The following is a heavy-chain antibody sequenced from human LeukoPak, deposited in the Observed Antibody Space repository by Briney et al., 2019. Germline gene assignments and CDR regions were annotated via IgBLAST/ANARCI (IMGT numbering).Heavy chain of an antibody. D-gene: IGHD5-12*01. J-gene: IGHJ4*02. CDR2: IYSGGST. Sequence: GGSLRLSCAASGFTVNSNYMTWVRQAPGKGLEWVSIIYSGGSTYYADSVKGGFTISRHNSKNTLYLQMNSLKPEDTAVYYCARSRYSAYDLSYWGQGTLVTVSS. CDR3: ARSRYSAYDLSY. CDR1: GFTVNSNY. V-gene: IGHV3-53*04.